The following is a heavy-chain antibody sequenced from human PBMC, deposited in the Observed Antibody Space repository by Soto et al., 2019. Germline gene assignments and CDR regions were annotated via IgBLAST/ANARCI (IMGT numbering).Heavy chain of an antibody. Sequence: GASVKVSCKASGYTFTSYAMHWVRQAPGQRLEWMGWINAGNGNTKYSQKFQGRVTTTRDTSASTAYMELSSLRSDDTAVYYCARGVAVARSNWFDPWGQGTLVTVSS. CDR1: GYTFTSYA. CDR3: ARGVAVARSNWFDP. V-gene: IGHV1-3*01. D-gene: IGHD6-19*01. J-gene: IGHJ5*02. CDR2: INAGNGNT.